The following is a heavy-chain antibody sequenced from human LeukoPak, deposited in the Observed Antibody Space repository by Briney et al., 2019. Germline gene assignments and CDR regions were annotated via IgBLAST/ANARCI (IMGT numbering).Heavy chain of an antibody. Sequence: SETLSLTCTVSRYSISRGYYWGWIGQPPGKGLQWIGSIDHSGSTHYKLSLKSRVTISVDTSKNQFSLRLSSVTAADTAVYYCARHRGTFTIDDAFDLWGQGTVVTVSS. J-gene: IGHJ3*01. CDR2: IDHSGST. CDR3: ARHRGTFTIDDAFDL. D-gene: IGHD3-9*01. CDR1: RYSISRGYY. V-gene: IGHV4-38-2*02.